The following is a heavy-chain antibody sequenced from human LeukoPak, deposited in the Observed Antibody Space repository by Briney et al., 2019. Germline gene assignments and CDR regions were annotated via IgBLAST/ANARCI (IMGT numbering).Heavy chain of an antibody. CDR3: AKDLTFEYSSSSQVY. Sequence: GGSLRLSCAASGFTFSSYAMHWVRQAPGKGLEWVAVISYDGSNKYYADSVKGRFTISRDNAKNSLYLQMNSLRAEDTALYYCAKDLTFEYSSSSQVYWGQGTLVTVSS. J-gene: IGHJ4*02. CDR2: ISYDGSNK. V-gene: IGHV3-30-3*01. D-gene: IGHD6-6*01. CDR1: GFTFSSYA.